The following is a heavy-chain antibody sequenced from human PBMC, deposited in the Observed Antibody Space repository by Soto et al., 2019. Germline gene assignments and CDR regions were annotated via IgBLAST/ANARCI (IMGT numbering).Heavy chain of an antibody. Sequence: EVQLVESGGGLVQPGGSLKLSCAASGFTFSGSAMHWVRQASGKGLEWVGRIRSKANSYATAYAASVKGRFTISRDDSKNTAYLQMNSLKTEDTAVYYCTSLSNVLEYYFDYWGQGTLVTVSS. J-gene: IGHJ4*02. CDR1: GFTFSGSA. CDR3: TSLSNVLEYYFDY. CDR2: IRSKANSYAT. V-gene: IGHV3-73*02.